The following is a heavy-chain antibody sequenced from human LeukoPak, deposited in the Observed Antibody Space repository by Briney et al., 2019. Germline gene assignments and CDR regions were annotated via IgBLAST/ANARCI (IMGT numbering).Heavy chain of an antibody. V-gene: IGHV4-39*02. Sequence: SETLSLTCTVSGGSISTPTYYCGWIRQPPGRGLEWIGSIHYTGNTNYNPSLKSRVTMSVDTSKNLFSLKLSSVTAADTAVYYCARLYWNYKSLGYWGQGTLVTVSS. D-gene: IGHD1-7*01. CDR1: GGSISTPTYY. CDR2: IHYTGNT. CDR3: ARLYWNYKSLGY. J-gene: IGHJ4*02.